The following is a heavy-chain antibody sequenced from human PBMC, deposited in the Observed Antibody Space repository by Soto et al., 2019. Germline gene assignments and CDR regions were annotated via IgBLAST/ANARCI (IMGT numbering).Heavy chain of an antibody. V-gene: IGHV3-23*01. Sequence: EVQLLESGGGLVQPGGSLRLSCAASGFSFSNYAMSWVRLAPGKGLEWVSGISGPGDTTYYADSVKGRFTISRDTSTNTLSLQLNSLRVEDTATYYCAKSPGYSRWGVDYWGQGTLVIVSS. J-gene: IGHJ4*02. D-gene: IGHD5-18*01. CDR2: ISGPGDTT. CDR3: AKSPGYSRWGVDY. CDR1: GFSFSNYA.